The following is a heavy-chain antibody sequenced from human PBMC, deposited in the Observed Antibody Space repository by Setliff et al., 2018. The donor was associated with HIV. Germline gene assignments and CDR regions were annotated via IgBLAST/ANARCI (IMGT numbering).Heavy chain of an antibody. J-gene: IGHJ5*02. D-gene: IGHD3-16*01. V-gene: IGHV3-53*01. CDR3: AKGVKWLDP. Sequence: GGSLRLSCAASGFTVSDTHMTWVRQAPGKGLQWVPFIYSDGRTYYAESVKGRFTISRDDSKNTLYLQMHSLRVEDTAAYYCAKGVKWLDPWGQGIQVTVSS. CDR2: IYSDGRT. CDR1: GFTVSDTH.